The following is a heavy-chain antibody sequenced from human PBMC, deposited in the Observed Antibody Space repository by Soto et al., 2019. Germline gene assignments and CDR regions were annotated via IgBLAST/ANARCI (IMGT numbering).Heavy chain of an antibody. CDR3: AREVPKLYGMDV. Sequence: SVKVPCKASGGTFSSYAISWVRQAPGQGLEWMGGIIPIFGTANYAQKFQGRVTITADESTSTAYMELSSLRSEDTAVYYCAREVPKLYGMDVWGQGTTVTVSS. CDR2: IIPIFGTA. V-gene: IGHV1-69*13. J-gene: IGHJ6*02. CDR1: GGTFSSYA.